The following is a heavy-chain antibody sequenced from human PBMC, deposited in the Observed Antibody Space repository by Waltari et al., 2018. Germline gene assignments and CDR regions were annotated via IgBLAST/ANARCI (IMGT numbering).Heavy chain of an antibody. CDR2: IDLSSGGT. CDR3: VRDNWGTYDY. CDR1: GYNFAAYN. J-gene: IGHJ4*02. Sequence: QVQLVQSGAEVQKPGASVKVSCKDSGYNFAAYNMHWVRQAPGQGLEWMGRIDLSSGGTTYGQKFQDRVTMTWDTSISTAYMELNRLTSDDTAMYSCVRDNWGTYDYWGQGSLVTVSS. V-gene: IGHV1-2*06. D-gene: IGHD3-16*01.